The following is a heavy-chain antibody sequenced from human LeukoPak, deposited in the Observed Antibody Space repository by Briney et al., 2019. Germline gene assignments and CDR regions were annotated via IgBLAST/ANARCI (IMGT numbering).Heavy chain of an antibody. Sequence: ASVKVSCKASGYTFTGYYMHWVRQAPGQGLEWMGWINPDSGGTKYAQKFQGRVSMTRDTSSSTAYMELSRLRSDDTAVYYCARAHDFWSGFYPVDYWGQGTPVTVSS. CDR1: GYTFTGYY. CDR3: ARAHDFWSGFYPVDY. J-gene: IGHJ4*02. D-gene: IGHD3-3*01. V-gene: IGHV1-2*02. CDR2: INPDSGGT.